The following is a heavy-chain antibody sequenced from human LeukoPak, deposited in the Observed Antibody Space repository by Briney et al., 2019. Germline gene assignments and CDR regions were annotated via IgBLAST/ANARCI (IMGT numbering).Heavy chain of an antibody. J-gene: IGHJ6*03. Sequence: SLRLSCPVSGLAFSSYGMHWVRQAPGKGLEWVAVIWYDGSNKYYADSVKGRFTTSRDNSKNTLYLQMNSLRAEDTAVYYCAKDSYYDSSGYLNYYMDVWGKGTTVTVSS. D-gene: IGHD3-22*01. CDR2: IWYDGSNK. CDR3: AKDSYYDSSGYLNYYMDV. CDR1: GLAFSSYG. V-gene: IGHV3-33*06.